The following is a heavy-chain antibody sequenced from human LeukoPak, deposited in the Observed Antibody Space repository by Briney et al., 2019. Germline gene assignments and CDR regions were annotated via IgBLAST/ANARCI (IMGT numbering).Heavy chain of an antibody. Sequence: SETLSLTCAVSGGSISSSNWWSWVRQPPGKGLEWIGEIYHSGSTNYNPSLKSRVTISVDKSKYQFSLKLSSVTAADTAVYYCASGGSNDSSGYYYASAEYFQHWGQGTLVTVSS. V-gene: IGHV4-4*02. D-gene: IGHD3-22*01. CDR3: ASGGSNDSSGYYYASAEYFQH. CDR1: GGSISSSNW. J-gene: IGHJ1*01. CDR2: IYHSGST.